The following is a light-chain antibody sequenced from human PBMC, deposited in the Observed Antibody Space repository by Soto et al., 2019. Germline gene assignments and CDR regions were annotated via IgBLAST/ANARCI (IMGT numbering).Light chain of an antibody. J-gene: IGLJ3*02. CDR1: SSNIGAVYD. CDR2: RSS. CDR3: QAYDYSLTASV. Sequence: QAVVTQPASVSGAPGQRVTISCTGSSSNIGAVYDVHWYQQLPGTAPKLLIYRSSNRPSGVPDRFSGSKSGTSAYLAITGLQAGDEADYYCQAYDYSLTASVFGGGTQLTVL. V-gene: IGLV1-40*01.